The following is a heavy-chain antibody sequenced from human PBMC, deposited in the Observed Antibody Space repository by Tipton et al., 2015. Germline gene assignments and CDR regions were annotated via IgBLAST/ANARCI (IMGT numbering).Heavy chain of an antibody. Sequence: SLRLSCAASGFTFSSYGMYWVRQAPGKGLEWVSSIRHDGSSKYYTDSVKGRFTISKVDSKNMLYLQMNSLRAEDAAVYYCARARGRHGGLFDSWGQGTLVTVSS. CDR1: GFTFSSYG. D-gene: IGHD4-23*01. J-gene: IGHJ4*02. V-gene: IGHV3-30*02. CDR2: IRHDGSSK. CDR3: ARARGRHGGLFDS.